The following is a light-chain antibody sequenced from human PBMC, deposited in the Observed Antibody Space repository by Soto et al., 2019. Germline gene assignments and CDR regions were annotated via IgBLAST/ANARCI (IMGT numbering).Light chain of an antibody. CDR2: GNS. Sequence: QSVLTRPPSVSGAPGQRVTISCTGSSSNIGAGYDVHWYQQLPGTAPKLLIYGNSNRPSGVPDRFSGSKSGTSASLAITGLQAEDEADYCQSHDSSLSGWVFGGGTKLTVL. J-gene: IGLJ3*02. CDR3: QSHDSSLSGWV. CDR1: SSNIGAGYD. V-gene: IGLV1-40*01.